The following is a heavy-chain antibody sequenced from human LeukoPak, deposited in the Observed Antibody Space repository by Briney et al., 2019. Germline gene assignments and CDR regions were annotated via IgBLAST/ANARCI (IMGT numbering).Heavy chain of an antibody. CDR2: IYYGGNT. J-gene: IGHJ4*02. D-gene: IGHD4-17*01. CDR3: ARDFVLRHGDPPRSRFDF. CDR1: GGSISSSSYY. V-gene: IGHV4-39*07. Sequence: PSETLSLTCTVSGGSISSSSYYCAWIRQPPGKGLEWIGSIYYGGNTYYNPSLKSRVTISVDTSKNEFSLSLSSVTTADTAVYYCARDFVLRHGDPPRSRFDFWGQGTLVTVSS.